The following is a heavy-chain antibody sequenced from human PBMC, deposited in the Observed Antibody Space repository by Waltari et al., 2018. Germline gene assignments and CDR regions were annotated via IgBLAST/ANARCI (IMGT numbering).Heavy chain of an antibody. Sequence: QVQLQQSGPGLVKPSQTLSLTCAISGDSVSSNSAAWNWIRQSPSRGLEWLGRTYYRSKWYNDYAVSVKSRITINPDPSNNQFSLQLNSVTPEDTAVYYCAREGTWGYSYGIYAFDIWGQGTMFTVSS. J-gene: IGHJ3*02. CDR2: TYYRSKWYN. CDR1: GDSVSSNSAA. D-gene: IGHD5-18*01. CDR3: AREGTWGYSYGIYAFDI. V-gene: IGHV6-1*01.